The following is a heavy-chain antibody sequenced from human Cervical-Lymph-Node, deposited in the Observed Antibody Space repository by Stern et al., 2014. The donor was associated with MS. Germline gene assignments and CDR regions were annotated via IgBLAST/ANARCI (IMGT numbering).Heavy chain of an antibody. J-gene: IGHJ6*02. D-gene: IGHD2-15*01. CDR1: GFTFSSYS. Sequence: EVQLVESGGGLVKPGGSLRLSCAASGFTFSSYSMNWVRQAPGKGLEWVSSISSSSSYIYDADSVKGRFTISRDNAKNSLYLQMNSLRAEDTAVYYCARSHCSGGSCYSSHYGMDVWGQGTTVTVSS. CDR3: ARSHCSGGSCYSSHYGMDV. V-gene: IGHV3-21*01. CDR2: ISSSSSYI.